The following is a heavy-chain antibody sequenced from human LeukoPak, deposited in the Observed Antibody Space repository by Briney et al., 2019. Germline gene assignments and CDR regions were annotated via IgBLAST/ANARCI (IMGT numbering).Heavy chain of an antibody. CDR1: GFTFSDYY. V-gene: IGHV3-11*01. D-gene: IGHD3-10*01. CDR2: ISSSGSTI. CDR3: ARDQMPLYSGSYYYYYYYGMDV. J-gene: IGHJ6*02. Sequence: PGGFLRLSCAASGFTFSDYYMSWIRQAPGKGLEWVSYISSSGSTIYYADSVKGRFTISRDNAKNSLYLQMNSLRAEDTAVYYCARDQMPLYSGSYYYYYYYGMDVWGQGTTVTVSS.